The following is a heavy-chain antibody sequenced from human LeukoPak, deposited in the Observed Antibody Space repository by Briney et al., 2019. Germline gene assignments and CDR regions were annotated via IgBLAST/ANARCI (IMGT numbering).Heavy chain of an antibody. CDR1: GYTFTDYY. D-gene: IGHD5-18*01. Sequence: ASVNVSCKASGYTFTDYYMHWVRQAPGQGLEWMGWINPNSGGTHYAQKFQGWVTMTRDTSISTAYMELSRLRSDDTAVYYCARGGGGYSYGYWFDPWGQGTLVTVSS. CDR2: INPNSGGT. V-gene: IGHV1-2*04. CDR3: ARGGGGYSYGYWFDP. J-gene: IGHJ5*02.